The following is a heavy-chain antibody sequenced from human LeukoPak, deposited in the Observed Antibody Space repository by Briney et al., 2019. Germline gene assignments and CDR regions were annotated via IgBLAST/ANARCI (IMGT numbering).Heavy chain of an antibody. Sequence: PGGSLRLSCAASGFTFIDYYVNWLRQAPGKGLEWVSCISSSGSTIYSADSVRGRFTISRDHAQSSLYLQMNSLRAEDTAIYCCARSRLVRTRREAFDIWGQGTMVTVSS. CDR2: ISSSGSTI. D-gene: IGHD3-9*01. CDR3: ARSRLVRTRREAFDI. J-gene: IGHJ3*02. CDR1: GFTFIDYY. V-gene: IGHV3-11*04.